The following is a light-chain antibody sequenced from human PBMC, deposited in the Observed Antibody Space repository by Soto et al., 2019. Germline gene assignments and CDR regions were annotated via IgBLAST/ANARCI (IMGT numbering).Light chain of an antibody. Sequence: SYELTQPPSVSVAPGQTARITCGGNNIGSKSVHWYQQRPGQAPVLVIYDDTDRPSGIPERFSGSNSGNTATLTISTVEAGDEAEFYCQVWDSSSQPFYVFGTGTKVTVL. J-gene: IGLJ1*01. CDR3: QVWDSSSQPFYV. V-gene: IGLV3-21*02. CDR2: DDT. CDR1: NIGSKS.